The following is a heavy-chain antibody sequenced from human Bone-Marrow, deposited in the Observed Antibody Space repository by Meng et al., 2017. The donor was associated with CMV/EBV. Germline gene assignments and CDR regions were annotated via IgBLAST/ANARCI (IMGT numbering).Heavy chain of an antibody. CDR1: GFTFDDYA. CDR2: ISWDGGST. CDR3: ASVDYVWGSYRYTASTSDY. Sequence: GGSLRLSCAASGFTFDDYAMHWVRQAPGKGLEWVSLISWDGGSTYYADSVKGRFTISRDNAKNSLYLQMNSLRAEDTAVYYCASVDYVWGSYRYTASTSDYWGQGTLVTVSS. V-gene: IGHV3-43D*03. D-gene: IGHD3-16*02. J-gene: IGHJ4*02.